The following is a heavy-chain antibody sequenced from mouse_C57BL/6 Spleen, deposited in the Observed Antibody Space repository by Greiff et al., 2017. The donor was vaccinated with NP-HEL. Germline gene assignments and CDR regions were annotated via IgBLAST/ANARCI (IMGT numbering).Heavy chain of an antibody. CDR3: ARDGYYDAMDY. Sequence: VQLQQSGPELVKPGASVKISCKASGYTFTDYYMNWVKQSHGKSLEWIGDINPNNGGTSYNQKFKGKATLTVDKSSGTAYMELRSLTSEDSAVYYCARDGYYDAMDYWGQGTSVTVSS. D-gene: IGHD2-3*01. CDR2: INPNNGGT. CDR1: GYTFTDYY. V-gene: IGHV1-26*01. J-gene: IGHJ4*01.